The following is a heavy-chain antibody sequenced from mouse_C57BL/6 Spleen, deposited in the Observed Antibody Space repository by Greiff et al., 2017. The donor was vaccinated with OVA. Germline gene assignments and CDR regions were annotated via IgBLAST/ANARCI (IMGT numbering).Heavy chain of an antibody. CDR1: GYAFSSSW. CDR3: ATFTTGY. Sequence: QVQLQQSGPELVKPGASGKISCKASGYAFSSSWMNWVKQRPGKGLEWIGRIYPGDGDTNYNGKFKGKATLTADKSSSTAYMQLSSLTSEDSAVYFCATFTTGYWGQGTTLTVSS. CDR2: IYPGDGDT. D-gene: IGHD1-1*01. V-gene: IGHV1-82*01. J-gene: IGHJ2*01.